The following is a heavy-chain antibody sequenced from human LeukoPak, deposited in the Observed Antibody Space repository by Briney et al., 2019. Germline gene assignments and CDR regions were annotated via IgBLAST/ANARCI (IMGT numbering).Heavy chain of an antibody. Sequence: SETLSLTCAVYGGSFSGYYWSWIRQPPGKGLEWIGEINHSGSTNYHPSLKSRVTISVDTSKNQFSLKLSSVTAADTAVYYCARGSGDIYGMDVWGKGTTVTVSS. D-gene: IGHD3-10*01. J-gene: IGHJ6*04. CDR3: ARGSGDIYGMDV. CDR1: GGSFSGYY. CDR2: INHSGST. V-gene: IGHV4-34*01.